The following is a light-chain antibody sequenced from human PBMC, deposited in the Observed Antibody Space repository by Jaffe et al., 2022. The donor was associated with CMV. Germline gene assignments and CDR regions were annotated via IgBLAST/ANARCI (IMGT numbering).Light chain of an antibody. CDR3: QVWASSSVL. J-gene: IGLJ2*01. CDR1: NIGSKT. CDR2: NGA. V-gene: IGLV3-21*04. Sequence: SYVLTQPPSVSVAPGKTARMTCGGNNIGSKTVHWYQQKPGQAPILVMYNGADRPSGIPERFSGSNSGNTATLTISRVEAGDEADYYCQVWASSSVLFGGGTKLTVL.